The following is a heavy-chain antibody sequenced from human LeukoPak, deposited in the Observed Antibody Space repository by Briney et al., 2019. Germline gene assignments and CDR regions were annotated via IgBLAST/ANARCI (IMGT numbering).Heavy chain of an antibody. Sequence: GGSLRISCVASGFTFSDYWMSWVRQAPGKGLEWVANIETDGDQKNYVDSVKGRFAISRDNARNSLYLQMNSLTDEDTAVYYCARDTPSGFYTPDYWGRGTLVTVSS. D-gene: IGHD5-12*01. CDR3: ARDTPSGFYTPDY. CDR2: IETDGDQK. CDR1: GFTFSDYW. V-gene: IGHV3-7*01. J-gene: IGHJ4*02.